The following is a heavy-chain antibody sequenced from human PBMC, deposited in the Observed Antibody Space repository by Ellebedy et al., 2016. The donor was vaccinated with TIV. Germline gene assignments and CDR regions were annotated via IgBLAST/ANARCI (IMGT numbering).Heavy chain of an antibody. CDR1: GFTFSSYA. CDR2: ISNTGSRT. CDR3: AKDKVFGNSKWEIDV. D-gene: IGHD4-23*01. Sequence: GESLKISCVASGFTFSSYAMSWVRQAPGKGLEWVSTISNTGSRTYYADSVKGRFTISRDNFKNTLYLQMNSLRAEDTAVYYCAKDKVFGNSKWEIDVWGQGTTVTVSS. J-gene: IGHJ6*02. V-gene: IGHV3-23*01.